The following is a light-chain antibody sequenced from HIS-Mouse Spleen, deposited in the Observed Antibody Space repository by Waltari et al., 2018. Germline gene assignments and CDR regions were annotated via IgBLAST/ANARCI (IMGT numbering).Light chain of an antibody. J-gene: IGLJ2*01. CDR2: SNN. CDR1: SSNIGGNT. V-gene: IGLV1-44*01. Sequence: QSVLTQPPSASGTPGQRVTISCSGTSSNIGGNTVPWYQQLPGTAPKLLIYSNNQRPSGVPDRCSGSKSGTSASLAISGLQSEDEADYYCAAWDDSLNGVVFGGGTKLTVL. CDR3: AAWDDSLNGVV.